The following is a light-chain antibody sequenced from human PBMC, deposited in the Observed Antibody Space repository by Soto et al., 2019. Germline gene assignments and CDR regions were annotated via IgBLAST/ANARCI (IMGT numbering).Light chain of an antibody. CDR2: GAF. CDR1: QSVSSRN. V-gene: IGKV3-20*01. Sequence: EIVLTQSPGTLSLFPGERATLSCRASQSVSSRNLAWYRQKPGQAPSLLIYGAFNRATGIPDRFSGSGSATDVSLPIIRLERADFGLYYCLLYGDSPPAYTFGQGTKL. CDR3: LLYGDSPPAYT. J-gene: IGKJ2*01.